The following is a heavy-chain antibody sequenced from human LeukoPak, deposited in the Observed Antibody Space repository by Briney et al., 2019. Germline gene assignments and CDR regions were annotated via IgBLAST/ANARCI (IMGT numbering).Heavy chain of an antibody. CDR2: ISYDGSNK. V-gene: IGHV3-30-3*01. Sequence: GGSLRLSCAASGFTFSSYAMHWVRQAPGKGLEWVAVISYDGSNKYYADSVKGRFTISRDNSKNTLYLQMNSLSAEDTAVYYCARAGGSYWGYYDYWGQGTLVTVSS. J-gene: IGHJ4*02. D-gene: IGHD1-26*01. CDR1: GFTFSSYA. CDR3: ARAGGSYWGYYDY.